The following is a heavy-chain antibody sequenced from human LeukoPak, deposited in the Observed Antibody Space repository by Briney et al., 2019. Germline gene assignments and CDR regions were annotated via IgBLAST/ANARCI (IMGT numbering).Heavy chain of an antibody. J-gene: IGHJ4*02. V-gene: IGHV3-9*01. CDR3: AKSQLAAAGTYYFDY. CDR2: ISWNSGSI. D-gene: IGHD6-13*01. Sequence: GGSLRLSCAASGFTFDEYAMHWVRQAPGKGLEWVSGISWNSGSIGYADSVKGRFTISRDNAKNSLYLQMNSLRAEDTALYYCAKSQLAAAGTYYFDYWGQGTLVTVSS. CDR1: GFTFDEYA.